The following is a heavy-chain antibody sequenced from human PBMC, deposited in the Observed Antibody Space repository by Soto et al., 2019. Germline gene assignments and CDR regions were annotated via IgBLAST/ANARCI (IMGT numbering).Heavy chain of an antibody. Sequence: SETLSLTCTVSGGPISGGGYYWSGIGQHPGKGLEWIGYIYYSGSTYYNPSLKSRVTISVDTSKNQFSLKLSSVTAADTAVYYCARAGGLYYYDSRDAFDIWGQETMVTVSS. CDR3: ARAGGLYYYDSRDAFDI. V-gene: IGHV4-31*03. CDR1: GGPISGGGYY. D-gene: IGHD3-22*01. J-gene: IGHJ3*02. CDR2: IYYSGST.